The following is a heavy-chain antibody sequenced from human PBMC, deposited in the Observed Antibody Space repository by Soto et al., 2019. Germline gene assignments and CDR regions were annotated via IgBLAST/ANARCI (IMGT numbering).Heavy chain of an antibody. D-gene: IGHD4-4*01. CDR1: GFIFSDYA. Sequence: QAQLVESGGGVVQPGRSLRLSCVLSGFIFSDYAMHWVRQTPGKGLEWVAIVSSDGRQKIYTDSVKGRFTISKEFSNKTLFLQVNRLRPEDSGTYFCTRDARTYSIYRGGGLCLWGQGTLVTVSS. CDR3: TRDARTYSIYRGGGLCL. J-gene: IGHJ1*01. V-gene: IGHV3-30*03. CDR2: VSSDGRQK.